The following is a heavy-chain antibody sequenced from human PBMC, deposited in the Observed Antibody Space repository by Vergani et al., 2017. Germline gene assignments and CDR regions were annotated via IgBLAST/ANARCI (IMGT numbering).Heavy chain of an antibody. CDR1: GYSITNGWFP. CDR2: IFPSGNS. V-gene: IGHV4-30-2*01. CDR3: AKDLWGCESISCSSYLAV. J-gene: IGHJ6*03. D-gene: IGHD2-21*01. Sequence: QVQLQESGSGLVKPSQTLSLTCAVSGYSITNGWFPWNRIRQPPGKGPEWIGYIFPSGNSVYHPFLKNRVSISLAKSKNQFSLWVNSVTAADTAVYYCAKDLWGCESISCSSYLAVWGKGTTVTV.